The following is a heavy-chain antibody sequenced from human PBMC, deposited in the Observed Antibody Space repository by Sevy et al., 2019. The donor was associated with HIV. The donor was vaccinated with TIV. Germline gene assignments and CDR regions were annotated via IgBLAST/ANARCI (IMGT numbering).Heavy chain of an antibody. CDR3: ARDHITMVRGVSYYFDY. V-gene: IGHV3-30-3*01. D-gene: IGHD3-10*01. CDR2: ISYDGSNK. Sequence: GGSLRLSCAASGFTFSSYAMHWVRQAPGKGLEWVAVISYDGSNKYYADSVKGRFTIYRDNSKNTLYLQMNSLRAEDTAVYYCARDHITMVRGVSYYFDYWGQGTLVTVSS. CDR1: GFTFSSYA. J-gene: IGHJ4*02.